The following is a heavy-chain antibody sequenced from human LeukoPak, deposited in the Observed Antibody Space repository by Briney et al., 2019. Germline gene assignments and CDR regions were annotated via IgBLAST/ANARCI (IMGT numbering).Heavy chain of an antibody. CDR1: GFIFSNYN. CDR2: ISSSSRYI. Sequence: GGSLRLSCAASGFIFSNYNMNWVRQAPGKGLEWVSSISSSSRYIYNADSVKGRFTISRDNARNSLYLQMNSLRADDTAVYYCARDEDGDYTPDYWGKGTLVTVSS. V-gene: IGHV3-21*01. D-gene: IGHD4-17*01. J-gene: IGHJ4*02. CDR3: ARDEDGDYTPDY.